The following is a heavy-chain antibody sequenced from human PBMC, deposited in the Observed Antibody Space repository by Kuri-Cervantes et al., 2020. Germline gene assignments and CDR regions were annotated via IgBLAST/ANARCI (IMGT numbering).Heavy chain of an antibody. CDR2: IKQDGSEK. D-gene: IGHD7-27*01. Sequence: GESLKISCTASGFTFGDYAMSWVRQAPGKGLEWVANIKQDGSEKYYVDSVKGRFTISRDNAKNSLYLQMNSLGPEDTALYYCARDLNWAYTYWGQGTLVTVSS. V-gene: IGHV3-7*01. CDR3: ARDLNWAYTY. J-gene: IGHJ4*02. CDR1: GFTFGDYA.